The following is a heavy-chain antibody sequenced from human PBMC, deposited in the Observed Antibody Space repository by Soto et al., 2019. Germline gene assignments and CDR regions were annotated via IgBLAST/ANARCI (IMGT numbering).Heavy chain of an antibody. V-gene: IGHV3-23*01. CDR1: GFTFSNYA. D-gene: IGHD5-12*01. CDR2: ISSSSGST. CDR3: AKVGSEIYSGLHSDY. Sequence: EVQLLESGGGWVQPGGSLRLSCAASGFTFSNYAMNWVRQAPGKGLEWVSTISSSSGSTYYADSVKGRFTISRDNSKNFLYLQMNSLRGDDTAVYYCAKVGSEIYSGLHSDYWGQGTLVTISS. J-gene: IGHJ4*02.